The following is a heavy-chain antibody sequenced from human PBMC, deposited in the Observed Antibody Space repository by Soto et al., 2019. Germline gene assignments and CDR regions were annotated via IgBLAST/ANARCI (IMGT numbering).Heavy chain of an antibody. J-gene: IGHJ4*02. V-gene: IGHV3-30*18. Sequence: QVQLVESGGGVVQPGRSLRLSCAASRFTFSSYGMHWVRQAPGRGLEWVAVISDDGSNKSYADFAKDRFTISRDNSKNTLYLQMNSLRAEDTAVYYCAKGAGDYGDYPFDYWGQGTLVTVSS. CDR1: RFTFSSYG. D-gene: IGHD4-17*01. CDR3: AKGAGDYGDYPFDY. CDR2: ISDDGSNK.